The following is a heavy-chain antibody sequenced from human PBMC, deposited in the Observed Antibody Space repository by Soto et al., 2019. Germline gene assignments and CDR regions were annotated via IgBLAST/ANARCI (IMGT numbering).Heavy chain of an antibody. J-gene: IGHJ4*02. D-gene: IGHD2-8*01. Sequence: QVQLVQSGAEVKKPGAAVKVSCKASGYIFTNYGISWVRQAPGQGLEWMGWISGYNGNTNYARNVQGRVTLTTDTSTNTAYMDLRSLRSDDTAVYYCARSDSDNGAYIDFWAQGTLVNVSS. CDR2: ISGYNGNT. CDR1: GYIFTNYG. CDR3: ARSDSDNGAYIDF. V-gene: IGHV1-18*01.